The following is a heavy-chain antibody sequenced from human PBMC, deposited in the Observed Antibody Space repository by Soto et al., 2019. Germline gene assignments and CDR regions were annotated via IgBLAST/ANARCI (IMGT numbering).Heavy chain of an antibody. CDR2: IWYDGSNK. V-gene: IGHV3-33*01. D-gene: IGHD6-6*01. CDR3: AISMSTPPRPRNYFDY. J-gene: IGHJ4*02. Sequence: PGGSLRLSCVASGFTFSSYGMHWVRQAPGKGLEWVAVIWYDGSNKYYADSVKGRFTISRDNSKNTLYLQMNSLRAEDTALYYCAISMSTPPRPRNYFDYWGQGTLVTVSS. CDR1: GFTFSSYG.